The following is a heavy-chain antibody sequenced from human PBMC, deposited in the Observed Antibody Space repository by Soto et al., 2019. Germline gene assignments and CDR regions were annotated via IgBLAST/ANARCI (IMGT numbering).Heavy chain of an antibody. V-gene: IGHV4-30-4*01. D-gene: IGHD3-9*01. CDR1: GGSISSGDYF. Sequence: QVQLQESGPGLVKPSQTLSLTCTVSGGSISSGDYFWSWIRQSPGKGLEWIGYISSIGSTYYNPSLKSRVSVSRDTSKNQFSLKLSSVTTTDTAVYYCARGLGIRPYYYQGMDVWGQGTTVNVSS. J-gene: IGHJ6*02. CDR2: ISSIGST. CDR3: ARGLGIRPYYYQGMDV.